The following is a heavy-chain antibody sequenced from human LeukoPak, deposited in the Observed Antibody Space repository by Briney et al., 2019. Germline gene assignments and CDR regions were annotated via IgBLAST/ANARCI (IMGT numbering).Heavy chain of an antibody. Sequence: GGSLRLSCAASGFTSSSYAMHWVRQAPGKGLEWVAVISYDGSNKYYADSVKGRFTISRDNSKNTLYLQMNSLRAEDTAVYYCARDLVVRGVSRYDAFDIWGQGTMVTVSS. J-gene: IGHJ3*02. CDR2: ISYDGSNK. V-gene: IGHV3-30*04. D-gene: IGHD3-10*01. CDR1: GFTSSSYA. CDR3: ARDLVVRGVSRYDAFDI.